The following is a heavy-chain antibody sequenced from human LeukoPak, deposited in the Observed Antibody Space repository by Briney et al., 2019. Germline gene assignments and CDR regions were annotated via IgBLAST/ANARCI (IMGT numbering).Heavy chain of an antibody. D-gene: IGHD6-13*01. CDR3: ARGRRQQLVRGNWFDP. CDR2: INHSGST. V-gene: IGHV4-34*01. CDR1: GGSFSGYY. Sequence: PSETLSLTCAVYGGSFSGYYWSWIRQPPGKGLEWIGEINHSGSTNYNPSLKSRVTISVDTSKNQFSLKLSSVTAADTAVYYCARGRRQQLVRGNWFDPWGQGTLVTVSS. J-gene: IGHJ5*02.